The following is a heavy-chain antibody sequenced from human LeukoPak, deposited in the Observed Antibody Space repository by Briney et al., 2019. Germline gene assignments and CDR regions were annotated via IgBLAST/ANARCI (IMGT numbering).Heavy chain of an antibody. CDR1: GFSFSSYW. V-gene: IGHV3-74*01. CDR3: AKDKTGVGAFDI. J-gene: IGHJ3*02. CDR2: INSDGSIT. D-gene: IGHD7-27*01. Sequence: GGSLRLSCAASGFSFSSYWMHWVRQAPGKGLVWVSRINSDGSITTYADSVKGRFTISRDNSKNTLYLQMNSLRAEDTAVYYCAKDKTGVGAFDIWGQGTMVTVSS.